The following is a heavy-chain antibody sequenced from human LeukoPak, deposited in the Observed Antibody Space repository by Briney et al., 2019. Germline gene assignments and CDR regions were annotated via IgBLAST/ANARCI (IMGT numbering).Heavy chain of an antibody. CDR3: ARGPHDTAYYFDQ. D-gene: IGHD5-18*01. J-gene: IGHJ4*02. V-gene: IGHV1-2*06. CDR2: IDPNSGGT. CDR1: GFSFTGYF. Sequence: ASVKVSCKASGFSFTGYFMHWVRQAPGQGPDWMGRIDPNSGGTKYALKFQGRVTMTRDTPITTAYMDLSRLRSDDTAVYYCARGPHDTAYYFDQWGQGTLVTVSS.